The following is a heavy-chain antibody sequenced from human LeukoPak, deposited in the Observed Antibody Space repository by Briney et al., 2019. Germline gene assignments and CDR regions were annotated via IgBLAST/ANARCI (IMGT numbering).Heavy chain of an antibody. CDR1: GFTFSSYR. V-gene: IGHV3-48*01. CDR3: ARGWAGGYCSSTSCSPFDY. Sequence: GGSMRLSCAASGFTFSSYRMNWVRQAPGKGLEWVSYISSSSSTIYYADSAKGRFTISRDNAKNSLYLQMNSLRAEDTAVYYCARGWAGGYCSSTSCSPFDYWGQGTLVTVS. J-gene: IGHJ4*02. CDR2: ISSSSSTI. D-gene: IGHD2-2*01.